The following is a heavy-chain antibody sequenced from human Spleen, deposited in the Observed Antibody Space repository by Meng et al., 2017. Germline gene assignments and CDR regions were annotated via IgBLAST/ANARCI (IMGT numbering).Heavy chain of an antibody. CDR2: INHSGST. CDR1: GGSFSGYY. J-gene: IGHJ3*02. Sequence: SETLSLTCTVYGGSFSGYYWSWIRQPPGKGLEWIGEINHSGSTNYNPSLKSRVTISVDTSKNQFFLKLTSVTAADTAVYYCGGILTDIDAFDIWGQGTMVTVSS. D-gene: IGHD2-15*01. V-gene: IGHV4-34*01. CDR3: GGILTDIDAFDI.